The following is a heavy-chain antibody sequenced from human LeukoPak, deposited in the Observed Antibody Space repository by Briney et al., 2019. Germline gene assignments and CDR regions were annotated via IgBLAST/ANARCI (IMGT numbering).Heavy chain of an antibody. D-gene: IGHD3-16*02. J-gene: IGHJ5*02. CDR1: GFTFSTYS. Sequence: GGSLRLSCAASGFTFSTYSMSWVRQAPGKGLEWVSAISGSGGSTHYADSVKGRFTISRDDSQSTLYLQMNSLRAEDTAVYYCAKDRGRYHYTRNNCFDPWGQGTLVTVSS. V-gene: IGHV3-23*01. CDR3: AKDRGRYHYTRNNCFDP. CDR2: ISGSGGST.